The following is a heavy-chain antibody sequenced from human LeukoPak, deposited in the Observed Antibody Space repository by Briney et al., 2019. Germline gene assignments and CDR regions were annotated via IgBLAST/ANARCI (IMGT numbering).Heavy chain of an antibody. D-gene: IGHD1-26*01. V-gene: IGHV4-4*07. CDR1: GGSISGYY. CDR2: IYTSGST. J-gene: IGHJ3*02. CDR3: ARDGIVGASGGDAFDI. Sequence: ETLSLTCTVSGGSISGYYWSWIRQPAGKGLEWIGRIYTSGSTNYNPSLKSRVTMSVDTSKNQFSLKLSSVTAADTAVYYCARDGIVGASGGDAFDIWGQGTMVTVSS.